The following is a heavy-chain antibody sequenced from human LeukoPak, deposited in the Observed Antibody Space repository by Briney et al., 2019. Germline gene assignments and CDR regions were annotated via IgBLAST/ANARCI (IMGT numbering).Heavy chain of an antibody. Sequence: PSETLSLTCTVSGGSISSSSYYWGWIRQPPGKGLEWIGTIYYSGGTYYNPALKRQVNIHVHTPKVQFSLRVSSVTAADTAVYYCARPNQYNYGSGSYDYWGQGTLVTVSS. CDR2: IYYSGGT. D-gene: IGHD3-10*01. J-gene: IGHJ4*02. CDR3: ARPNQYNYGSGSYDY. V-gene: IGHV4-39*01. CDR1: GGSISSSSYY.